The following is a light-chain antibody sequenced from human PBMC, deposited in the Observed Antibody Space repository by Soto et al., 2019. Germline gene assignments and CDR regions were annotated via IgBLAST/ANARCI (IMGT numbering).Light chain of an antibody. CDR2: VAS. J-gene: IGKJ2*01. Sequence: DIQMTQSPSSLSASVGDRVTITCRASQSISRYLNWYQQKPGTAPNLLIYVASSLQSEVPSRFSGSGSGTEFTITINSLQPDDFATYYCQQYDRYYTFGQGTKVDIK. CDR1: QSISRY. CDR3: QQYDRYYT. V-gene: IGKV1-39*01.